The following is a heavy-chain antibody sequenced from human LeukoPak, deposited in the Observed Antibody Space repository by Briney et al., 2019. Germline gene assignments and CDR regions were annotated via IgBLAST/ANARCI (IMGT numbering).Heavy chain of an antibody. CDR1: GFPFSSYG. CDR2: ISYDGSNK. D-gene: IGHD1-26*01. J-gene: IGHJ4*02. V-gene: IGHV3-30*18. Sequence: GGSLLLSFAASGFPFSSYGMHWVRQAPGKGLEGVAVISYDGSNKYYADSVKGRFTISRDNSKNTLYLQMNSLRAEDTAVYYCAKDKGAWLYYFDYWGQGTLVTVSS. CDR3: AKDKGAWLYYFDY.